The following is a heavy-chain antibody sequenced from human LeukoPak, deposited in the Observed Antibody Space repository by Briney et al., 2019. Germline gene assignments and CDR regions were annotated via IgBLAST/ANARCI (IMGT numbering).Heavy chain of an antibody. D-gene: IGHD3-10*01. J-gene: IGHJ4*02. V-gene: IGHV4-34*01. CDR2: INRSGST. CDR1: GGSFSGYY. CDR3: ARARITMVRGREHFDY. Sequence: SETLSLTCAVYGGSFSGYYWSWIRQPPGKGLEWIGEINRSGSTNYNPSLKSRVTISVDTSKNQFSLKLSSVTAADTAVYYCARARITMVRGREHFDYWGQGTLVTVSS.